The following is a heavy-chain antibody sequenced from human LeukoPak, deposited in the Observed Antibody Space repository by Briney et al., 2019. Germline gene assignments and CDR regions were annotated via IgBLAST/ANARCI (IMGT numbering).Heavy chain of an antibody. CDR1: GFTFSSYA. Sequence: GSLRLSCAASGFTFSSYAMHWVRQAPGKGLEWIGRSYTTGRTIYNPSLKSRVTMSLDTSKNQLSLNLSSVTAADTAVYYCARSGGSGFQLDSWGQGTLVTVSS. CDR3: ARSGGSGFQLDS. J-gene: IGHJ4*02. D-gene: IGHD1-26*01. V-gene: IGHV4-4*07. CDR2: SYTTGRT.